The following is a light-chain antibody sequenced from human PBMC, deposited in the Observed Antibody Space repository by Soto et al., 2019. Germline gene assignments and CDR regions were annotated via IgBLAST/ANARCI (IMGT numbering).Light chain of an antibody. CDR1: NSDVGAYNY. V-gene: IGLV2-14*01. CDR3: SSYTSTSTLV. Sequence: QSVLTQPAAVSGSPGQSITISCTGANSDVGAYNYVSWYQQHPGKAPKLMIYEVSNRPSGVSNRFSGSKSGNTAPLTISGLQAEDEADYYCSSYTSTSTLVFGTGTKVTVL. CDR2: EVS. J-gene: IGLJ1*01.